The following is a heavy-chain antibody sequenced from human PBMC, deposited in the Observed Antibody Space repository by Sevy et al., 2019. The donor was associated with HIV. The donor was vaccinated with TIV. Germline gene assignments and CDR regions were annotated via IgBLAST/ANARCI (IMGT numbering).Heavy chain of an antibody. Sequence: SGPTLVNPTQTLTLTCTFSGFSLSTSGVGVGWIRQPPGKALEWLARIYWDNDKRYSPSLRSRLTITKDTSRHEVVLTVTGMEPVDPATYFLARLSPGGHSSNWYPGYFDYRGQGTLVTVSS. CDR3: ARLSPGGHSSNWYPGYFDY. CDR1: GFSLSTSGVG. J-gene: IGHJ4*02. CDR2: IYWDNDK. V-gene: IGHV2-5*02. D-gene: IGHD6-13*01.